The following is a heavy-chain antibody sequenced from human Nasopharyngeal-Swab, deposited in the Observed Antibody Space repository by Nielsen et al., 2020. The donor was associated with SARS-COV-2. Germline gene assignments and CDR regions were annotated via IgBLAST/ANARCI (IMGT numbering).Heavy chain of an antibody. V-gene: IGHV4-39*01. Sequence: SQTLSLTCAVYGGSFSSYYWGWIRQPPGKGLEWIGSIYYSGSTYYNPSLKSRVTISVDTSKNQFSLKLSSVTAADTAVYYCARHSRVLDYWGQGTLVTASS. CDR1: GGSFSSYY. CDR3: ARHSRVLDY. J-gene: IGHJ4*02. CDR2: IYYSGST. D-gene: IGHD2-8*01.